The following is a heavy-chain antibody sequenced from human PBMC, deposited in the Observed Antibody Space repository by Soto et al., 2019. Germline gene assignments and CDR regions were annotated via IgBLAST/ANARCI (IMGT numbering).Heavy chain of an antibody. Sequence: GGSLRLSCAASGFTFSSYAMSWVRQAPGKGLEWVSAISGSGGSTYYADSVKGRFTISRDNSKNTLYLQMNSLRAEDTAVYYCAKDGVPDFTMVRGASGYWGQGTLVTVSS. J-gene: IGHJ4*02. CDR1: GFTFSSYA. D-gene: IGHD3-10*01. V-gene: IGHV3-23*01. CDR3: AKDGVPDFTMVRGASGY. CDR2: ISGSGGST.